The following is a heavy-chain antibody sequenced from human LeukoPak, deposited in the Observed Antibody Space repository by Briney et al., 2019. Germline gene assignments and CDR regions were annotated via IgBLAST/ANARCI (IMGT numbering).Heavy chain of an antibody. CDR2: ISGSGAST. Sequence: GGSLRLSCVVSGFIFSSYTMTWVRQAPGKGLGWVSAISGSGASTYYADSVKGRFTISRDNSKNTLSLQMNSVRADDTAVYYCAKDSGYSSGWSTFDYWGQGTLVAVSS. CDR3: AKDSGYSSGWSTFDY. J-gene: IGHJ4*02. CDR1: GFIFSSYT. D-gene: IGHD6-19*01. V-gene: IGHV3-23*01.